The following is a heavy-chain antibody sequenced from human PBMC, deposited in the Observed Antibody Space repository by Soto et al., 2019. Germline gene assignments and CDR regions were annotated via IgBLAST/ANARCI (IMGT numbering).Heavy chain of an antibody. D-gene: IGHD4-17*01. CDR2: ISAHNGNT. CDR1: GYSFTSSG. CDR3: ASSVTMYYFHY. V-gene: IGHV1-18*01. Sequence: ASRKVSCKASGYSFTSSGISWVRHAPGQGLEWMGWISAHNGNTDYAQKLWGGVTMTTDTSTSTAYMELRSLRSDDTAVYYCASSVTMYYFHYWGQGTLVTVSS. J-gene: IGHJ4*02.